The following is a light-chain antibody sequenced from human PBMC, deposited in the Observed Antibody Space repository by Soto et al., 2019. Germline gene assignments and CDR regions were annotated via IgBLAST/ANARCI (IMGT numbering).Light chain of an antibody. V-gene: IGKV3-11*01. J-gene: IGKJ3*01. CDR3: QQRNKWPPIFT. CDR2: DVS. CDR1: ESVSTY. Sequence: EIVLTQSPATLSLSPGERATLSCRASESVSTYLAWYQQKPGQSPRLLVYDVSIRATGISARFSGSGSGTDFTLTISSLEPEDFAVYYCQQRNKWPPIFTFGPGTKVDF.